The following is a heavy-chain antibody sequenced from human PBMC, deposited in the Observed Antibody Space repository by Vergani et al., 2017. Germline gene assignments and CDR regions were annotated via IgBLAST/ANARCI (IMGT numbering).Heavy chain of an antibody. CDR1: GGTFSSYT. CDR3: ARDPGTMVQGGDYYYNGMDV. Sequence: QVQLVQSGAEVKKPGSSVKVSCTASGGTFSSYTISWVRQAPGQGLEWMGRIIPILGIANYAQKFQGRVTITADKSTSTASLELSSLRSKDTAVYYCARDPGTMVQGGDYYYNGMDVWRQGTTVTVSS. V-gene: IGHV1-69*02. D-gene: IGHD3-10*01. J-gene: IGHJ6*02. CDR2: IIPILGIA.